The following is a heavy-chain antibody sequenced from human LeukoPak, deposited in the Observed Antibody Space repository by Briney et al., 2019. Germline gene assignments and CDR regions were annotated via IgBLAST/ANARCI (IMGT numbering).Heavy chain of an antibody. CDR2: IYYSGST. CDR3: AREDSSSISMDV. CDR1: GGSISSYY. Sequence: SETLSLTCTVSGGSISSYYWSWIRQPPGKGLEWIGYIYYSGSTNYNPSLRSQVTISVDTSKNQFSLKLSSVTAADTAVYYCAREDSSSISMDVWGKGTTVTVSS. J-gene: IGHJ6*04. V-gene: IGHV4-59*08. D-gene: IGHD6-6*01.